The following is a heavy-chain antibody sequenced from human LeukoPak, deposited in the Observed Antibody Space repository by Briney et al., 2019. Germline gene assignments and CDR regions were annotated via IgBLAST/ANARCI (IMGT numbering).Heavy chain of an antibody. CDR3: ARAVSSGYYNLYFDY. J-gene: IGHJ4*02. Sequence: GGSLRLSCAASGFTFSSYWMNWVRQAPGKGLEWVANIKQDGSEKFYVDSVKGRFTISRDNAKNSLYLHMNSLRAGDTAVYYCARAVSSGYYNLYFDYWGQGTLVTVSS. CDR1: GFTFSSYW. V-gene: IGHV3-7*04. D-gene: IGHD3-3*01. CDR2: IKQDGSEK.